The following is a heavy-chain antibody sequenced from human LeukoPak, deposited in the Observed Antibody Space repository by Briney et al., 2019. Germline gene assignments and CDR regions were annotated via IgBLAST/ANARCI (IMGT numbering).Heavy chain of an antibody. CDR3: ARKYGDYVGFDY. Sequence: ASVKVSCKASGYTFTSFHMHWARQAPGQGLEWMGIINPSGGSASYAQKFQGRVTMTSDTSTGTVYMELSSLRSEDTAVYYCARKYGDYVGFDYWGQGTVVTVSS. J-gene: IGHJ4*02. CDR2: INPSGGSA. CDR1: GYTFTSFH. D-gene: IGHD4-17*01. V-gene: IGHV1-46*01.